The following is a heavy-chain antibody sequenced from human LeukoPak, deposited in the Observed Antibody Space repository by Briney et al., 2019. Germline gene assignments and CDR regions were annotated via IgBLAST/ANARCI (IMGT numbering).Heavy chain of an antibody. D-gene: IGHD2-15*01. CDR2: ISGSGGST. V-gene: IGHV3-23*01. Sequence: QSGGSLRLSCAASGFTFSSYGMSWVRQAPGKGLEWVSAISGSGGSTYYADSVKGRFTISRDNSKNTLYLQMNNLRAEDTAVYYCAPRVVGSAPFDYWGQGTLVTVSS. CDR3: APRVVGSAPFDY. CDR1: GFTFSSYG. J-gene: IGHJ4*02.